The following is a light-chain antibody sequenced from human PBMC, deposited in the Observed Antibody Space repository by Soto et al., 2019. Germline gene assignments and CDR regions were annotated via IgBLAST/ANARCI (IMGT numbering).Light chain of an antibody. Sequence: EIVMTQSPATLSLSPGERATLSCRASQSASSYLAWYQQKPGQAPRLLIYGASSRATGIPDRFSGSGSGTDFTLTISRLEPEDFAVYYCQQYGSSPRITFGQGTRLEIK. CDR2: GAS. J-gene: IGKJ5*01. CDR3: QQYGSSPRIT. CDR1: QSASSY. V-gene: IGKV3-20*01.